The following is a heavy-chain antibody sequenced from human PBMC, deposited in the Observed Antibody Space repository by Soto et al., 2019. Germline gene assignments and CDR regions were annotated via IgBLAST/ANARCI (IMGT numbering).Heavy chain of an antibody. V-gene: IGHV1-18*01. CDR2: ISADNGNT. J-gene: IGHJ4*02. CDR1: GYTFSSYG. D-gene: IGHD3-10*02. CDR3: ARDFVRGRVPFDH. Sequence: ASVKVSCKASGYTFSSYGISWVRQAPGQGLEWMGWISADNGNTNYAHKLQGRVAMTTETSTSTAYMELRSLRSDDTAVYYCARDFVRGRVPFDHWGQGTLVTVSS.